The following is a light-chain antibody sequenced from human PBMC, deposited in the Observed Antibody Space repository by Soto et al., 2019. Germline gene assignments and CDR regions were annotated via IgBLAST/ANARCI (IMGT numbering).Light chain of an antibody. V-gene: IGKV3-20*01. CDR3: HQYGTLPLS. J-gene: IGKJ4*01. Sequence: EILLTRSPGTLSLSPGDRATLSCRASQSLGSTFLAWYQQKSGQSPRLLIYGASDRATDIPDRFSGSGSGADFTLTISRLEPEDFAVYFCHQYGTLPLSYGGGTKEEIK. CDR1: QSLGSTF. CDR2: GAS.